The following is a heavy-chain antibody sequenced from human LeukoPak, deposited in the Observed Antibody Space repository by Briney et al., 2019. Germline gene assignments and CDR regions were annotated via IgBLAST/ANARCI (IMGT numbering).Heavy chain of an antibody. Sequence: SQTLSLTCAISGDSVSSKSAAWSWIRQSPSRGLEWLGRTYYRSKWHNDYAISVKSRITINPDTSKNQFSLQLKSVTPEVTAVYYCASFAADKPNDYWGQGTLVTVSS. J-gene: IGHJ4*02. CDR1: GDSVSSKSAA. CDR2: TYYRSKWHN. CDR3: ASFAADKPNDY. D-gene: IGHD2-2*02. V-gene: IGHV6-1*01.